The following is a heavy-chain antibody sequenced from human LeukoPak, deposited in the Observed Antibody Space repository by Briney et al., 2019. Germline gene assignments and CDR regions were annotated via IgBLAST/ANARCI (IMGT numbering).Heavy chain of an antibody. CDR2: ISSSSSYI. D-gene: IGHD4-17*01. CDR3: ARATPYDWHFGL. V-gene: IGHV3-21*01. J-gene: IGHJ2*01. Sequence: GGSLRLSCAASGFTFSSYSMNWVRQAPGKGLEWVSSISSSSSYIYYADSVKGRFTISRDNAKNSLYLQMNSLRAEDTAVYYCARATPYDWHFGLWGRGTLVIVSS. CDR1: GFTFSSYS.